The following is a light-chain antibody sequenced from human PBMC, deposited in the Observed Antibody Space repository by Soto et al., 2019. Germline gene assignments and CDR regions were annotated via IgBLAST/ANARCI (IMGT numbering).Light chain of an antibody. CDR3: SSYTVSTTRYV. J-gene: IGLJ1*01. Sequence: QSVLTQPASVSGSPGQSITISCTGTSSDIGGYNYISWYQHHPGKAPKLTIYDVSNRPSGVSNRFSGSKSGNTASLTISGLQAEDEADYYCSSYTVSTTRYVFGTGTKVTVL. CDR1: SSDIGGYNY. V-gene: IGLV2-14*03. CDR2: DVS.